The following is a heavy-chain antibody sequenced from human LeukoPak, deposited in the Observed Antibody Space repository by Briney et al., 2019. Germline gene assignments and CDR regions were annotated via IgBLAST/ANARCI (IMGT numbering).Heavy chain of an antibody. CDR3: ARQRITIFGVVYDAFDI. CDR2: IYPGDSDT. V-gene: IGHV5-51*01. Sequence: KISCKGSGYSFTSYWIGWVRQMPGKGLEWMGIIYPGDSDTRYSPSFQGQVTISADKSNSTAYLQWSSLKASDTAMYYCARQRITIFGVVYDAFDIWGQGTMVTVSS. CDR1: GYSFTSYW. J-gene: IGHJ3*02. D-gene: IGHD3-3*01.